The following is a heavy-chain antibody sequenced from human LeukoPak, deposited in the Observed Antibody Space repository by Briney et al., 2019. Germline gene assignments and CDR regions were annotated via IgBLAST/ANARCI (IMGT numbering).Heavy chain of an antibody. CDR3: AREEHRLAEAGTSAFDL. Sequence: GESLRLSCVASGFSFSENWMHWVRQAPGKGLAWVSHINRDGGLTNYADSVKGRFTISRDNARNTVYLQMSSLRVEDTAIYFCAREEHRLAEAGTSAFDLGGQGTLVTVSP. CDR2: INRDGGLT. V-gene: IGHV3-74*01. D-gene: IGHD6-13*01. J-gene: IGHJ3*01. CDR1: GFSFSENW.